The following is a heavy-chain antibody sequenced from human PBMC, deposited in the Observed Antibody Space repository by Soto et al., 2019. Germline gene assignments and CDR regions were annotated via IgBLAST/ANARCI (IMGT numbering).Heavy chain of an antibody. V-gene: IGHV1-69*02. CDR1: GDTFNFYS. CDR2: VNPIVTMS. Sequence: QVQLVQSGAEVKRPGSSVKVSCKASGDTFNFYSINWVRQAPGLGLEWMGRVNPIVTMSNYAQKFHGRVTMTADKSPSTAYMELSSLRSEDTAFYYCASSYGSGYRAFDYWGQGALLTFSS. D-gene: IGHD3-10*01. J-gene: IGHJ4*02. CDR3: ASSYGSGYRAFDY.